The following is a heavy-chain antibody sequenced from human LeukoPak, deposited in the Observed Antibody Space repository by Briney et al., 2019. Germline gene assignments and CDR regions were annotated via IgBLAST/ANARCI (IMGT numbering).Heavy chain of an antibody. D-gene: IGHD3-22*01. CDR2: ISAYNGST. CDR3: ARDTTYYDSSGYSKRFDY. CDR1: GYTFTSYG. J-gene: IGHJ4*02. Sequence: GESLKISCKASGYTFTSYGISWVRQAPGQGLEWMGWISAYNGSTNYAQKLQGRVTMTTDTSTSTAYMELRSLRSDDTAVYYCARDTTYYDSSGYSKRFDYWGQGTLVTVSS. V-gene: IGHV1-18*01.